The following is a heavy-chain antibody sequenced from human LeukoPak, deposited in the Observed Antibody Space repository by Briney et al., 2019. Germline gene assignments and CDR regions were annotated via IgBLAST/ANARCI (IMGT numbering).Heavy chain of an antibody. Sequence: ASVTVSCRASGYTFTSYDINWVRQATGQGLEWMGWMNPNSGNTGYAQKFQGRVTMTRNTSISTAYMELSSLRSEDTAVYYCARGEYSNYDAFDIWGQGTMVTVSS. J-gene: IGHJ3*02. CDR1: GYTFTSYD. V-gene: IGHV1-8*01. CDR2: MNPNSGNT. CDR3: ARGEYSNYDAFDI. D-gene: IGHD4-11*01.